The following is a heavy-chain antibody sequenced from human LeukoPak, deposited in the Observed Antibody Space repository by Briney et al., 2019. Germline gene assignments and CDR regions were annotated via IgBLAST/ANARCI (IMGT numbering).Heavy chain of an antibody. J-gene: IGHJ4*02. Sequence: SETLSLTCTVSGGSISGYYWSWIRQPPGKGLEWIGYIYNSGSTTYNPSLKSRLTISVDTSKNQFSLRLRSVTAADTAVYYCARDGLEGSILWGQGTLVTVSS. CDR1: GGSISGYY. CDR2: IYNSGST. CDR3: ARDGLEGSIL. V-gene: IGHV4-59*01. D-gene: IGHD5-24*01.